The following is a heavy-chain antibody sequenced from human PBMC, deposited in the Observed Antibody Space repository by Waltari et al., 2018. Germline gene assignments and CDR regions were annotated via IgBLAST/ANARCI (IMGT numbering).Heavy chain of an antibody. D-gene: IGHD6-13*01. CDR3: AREDSSWGIYYFDY. V-gene: IGHV4-59*12. CDR2: IYGKSAST. J-gene: IGHJ4*02. CDR1: GGSISDTYY. Sequence: QVQLQESGPGLVKPSETLSLTCAVSGGSISDTYYWNCIRQPPGKGLEWIGNIYGKSASTYYKPSLKSRVTISKDTSKNQFFLKLSSVTAADTGVYYCAREDSSWGIYYFDYWGQGVLVTVSS.